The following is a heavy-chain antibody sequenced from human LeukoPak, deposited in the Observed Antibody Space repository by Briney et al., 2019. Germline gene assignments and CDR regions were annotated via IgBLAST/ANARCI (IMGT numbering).Heavy chain of an antibody. J-gene: IGHJ3*01. CDR1: GDSISSSSYY. Sequence: PSETLSLTCIVSGDSISSSSYYWGWVRQPPGKGLEWIGSIFSGSTYYNPSLKSRVTISVDTSKNEFSLRLSSVTAADTAVYYCAHFRGGAFDFWGRGTMVTVSS. CDR3: AHFRGGAFDF. CDR2: IFSGST. V-gene: IGHV4-39*01. D-gene: IGHD3-16*01.